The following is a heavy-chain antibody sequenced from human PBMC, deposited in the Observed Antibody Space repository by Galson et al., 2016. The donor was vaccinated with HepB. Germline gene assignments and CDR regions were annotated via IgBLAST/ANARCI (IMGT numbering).Heavy chain of an antibody. J-gene: IGHJ5*02. CDR1: GGSISSGNYY. D-gene: IGHD4-17*01. CDR3: ARHYGDGYNFFDP. Sequence: EPLSLTCTVSGGSISSGNYYWGWIRQPPGKGLEWIATIYYSGTTYYNPSLKSRVTMSVDPSKSHFSLKLSSVTAADTAVYYCARHYGDGYNFFDPWGQGTLVTVSS. CDR2: IYYSGTT. V-gene: IGHV4-39*02.